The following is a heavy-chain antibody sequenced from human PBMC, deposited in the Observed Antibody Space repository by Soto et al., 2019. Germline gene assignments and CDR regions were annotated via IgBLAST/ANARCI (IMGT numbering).Heavy chain of an antibody. D-gene: IGHD5-12*01. CDR2: IYWDDDK. Sequence: QITLKESGPTLVKPTQTLTLTCTFSGFSLSTSGVGVGWIRQPPGKALEWLALIYWDDDKRYSPSLKSRLTITKDTSKHQVVLTMTNMDPVDTATYYCAHTVEMATPYHFDYWGQGTLVTVSS. V-gene: IGHV2-5*02. CDR3: AHTVEMATPYHFDY. J-gene: IGHJ4*02. CDR1: GFSLSTSGVG.